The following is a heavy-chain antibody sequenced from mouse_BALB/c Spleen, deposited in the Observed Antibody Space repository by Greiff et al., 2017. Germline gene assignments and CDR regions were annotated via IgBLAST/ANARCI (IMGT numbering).Heavy chain of an antibody. CDR1: GYSITSDYA. Sequence: VQLKESGPGLVKPSQSLSLTCTVTGYSITSDYAWNWIRQFPGNKLEWMGYISYSGSTSYNPSLKSRISITRDTSKNQFFLQLNSVTTEDTATYYCARDGYAMDYWGQGTSVTVSS. CDR2: ISYSGST. J-gene: IGHJ4*01. CDR3: ARDGYAMDY. V-gene: IGHV3-2*02.